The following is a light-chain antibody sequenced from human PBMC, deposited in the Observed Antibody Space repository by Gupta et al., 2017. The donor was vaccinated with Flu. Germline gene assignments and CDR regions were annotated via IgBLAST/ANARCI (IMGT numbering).Light chain of an antibody. CDR3: QSFDSGLKSWV. CDR2: RKN. J-gene: IGLJ3*02. CDR1: SSSVGAGYD. Sequence: VIITCNGGSSSVGAGYDVNWYHQRPGVAPKLLMNRKNGRPSGVPDRFSGSKSGASASMAITGLQAEDEGDYYCQSFDSGLKSWVFGGGTRLTVL. V-gene: IGLV1-40*03.